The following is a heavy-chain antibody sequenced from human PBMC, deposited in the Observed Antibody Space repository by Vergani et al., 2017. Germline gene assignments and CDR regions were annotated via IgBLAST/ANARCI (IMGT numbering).Heavy chain of an antibody. D-gene: IGHD4-23*01. Sequence: QVQLVQSGAEVKKPGASVKVSCKASGYTFTGYYMHWVRQAPGQGLEWMGWINPNSGGTNYAQKFQGWVTMTRDTSISTAYMELSRLRSDDTAVYYCSTTVEPTYYYYYYMDVWGKGTTVTVSS. J-gene: IGHJ6*03. V-gene: IGHV1-2*04. CDR3: STTVEPTYYYYYYMDV. CDR2: INPNSGGT. CDR1: GYTFTGYY.